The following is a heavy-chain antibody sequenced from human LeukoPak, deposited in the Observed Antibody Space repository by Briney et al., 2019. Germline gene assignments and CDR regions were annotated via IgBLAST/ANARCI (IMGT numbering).Heavy chain of an antibody. CDR1: GYSFTSYW. CDR3: ARLDPYYFDY. V-gene: IGHV5-51*01. J-gene: IGHJ4*02. CDR2: IYPGDSDT. Sequence: GESLQISCKGSGYSFTSYWIGWVRQMPGKGLEWMGIIYPGDSDTRYSPSFQGQVTISADKSISTAYLQWSSLKASDTATYCCARLDPYYFDYWGQGTLVTVSS.